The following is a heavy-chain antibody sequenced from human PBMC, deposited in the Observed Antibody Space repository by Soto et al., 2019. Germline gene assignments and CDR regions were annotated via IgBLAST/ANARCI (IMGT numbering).Heavy chain of an antibody. Sequence: EVQLLESGGGLVQPGGSLRLSCAASRLTFSSHGMSWVRQAPGKGLEWVSNISGSGTSTYYADSVRGRFTISRDNSKNTCNLKLTSRRPDDPAVYSWPTGGCQRHKDNWAKGTRVTAS. CDR2: ISGSGTST. J-gene: IGHJ4*02. V-gene: IGHV3-23*01. CDR3: PTGGCQRHKDN. CDR1: RLTFSSHG.